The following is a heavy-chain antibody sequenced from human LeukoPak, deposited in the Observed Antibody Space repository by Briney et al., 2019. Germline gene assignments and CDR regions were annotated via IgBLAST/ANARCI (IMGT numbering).Heavy chain of an antibody. Sequence: GGSLRLSCAASGFTFSSYSMNWVRQAPGKGLEWVSSISSSSSYIYYADSVKGRFTISRDNAKNSLYLQMDSLRAEDTAVYYCARAGLQQWLSFDNWGQGTLVTVST. J-gene: IGHJ4*02. D-gene: IGHD6-19*01. V-gene: IGHV3-21*01. CDR1: GFTFSSYS. CDR3: ARAGLQQWLSFDN. CDR2: ISSSSSYI.